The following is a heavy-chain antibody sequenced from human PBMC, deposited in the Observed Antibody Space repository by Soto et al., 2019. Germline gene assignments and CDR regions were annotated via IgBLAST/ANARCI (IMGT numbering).Heavy chain of an antibody. V-gene: IGHV3-7*01. CDR2: IKPDGSEK. CDR3: ARDYEFCFDI. Sequence: EVQLVESGGGLVQPGGSLRLSCEASAFTLSSYWMSWVRQAPGKGLEWVANIKPDGSEKYYVDSVKGRFTISRDNTKNSLYLQMSTLRPAHTAIYYCARDYEFCFDIWGQGTLVTVSS. CDR1: AFTLSSYW. D-gene: IGHD3-22*01. J-gene: IGHJ3*02.